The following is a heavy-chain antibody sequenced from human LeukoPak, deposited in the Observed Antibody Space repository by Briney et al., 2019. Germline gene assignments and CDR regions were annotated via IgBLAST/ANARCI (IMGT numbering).Heavy chain of an antibody. V-gene: IGHV4-59*01. CDR2: ICYSGST. CDR1: GGSISSYY. CDR3: ARASGQVGYYYDSSAYRPYYYYYYYMDV. J-gene: IGHJ6*03. D-gene: IGHD3-22*01. Sequence: PSETLSLTCTVSGGSISSYYWSWIRQPPGKGLEWIGYICYSGSTNYNPSLKSRVTISVDTSKNQFSLKLSSVTAADTAVYYCARASGQVGYYYDSSAYRPYYYYYYYMDVWGKGTSVTISS.